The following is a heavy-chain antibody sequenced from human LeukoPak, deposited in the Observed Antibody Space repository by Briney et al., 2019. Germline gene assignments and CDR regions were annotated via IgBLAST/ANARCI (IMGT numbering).Heavy chain of an antibody. V-gene: IGHV4-39*01. CDR1: GGSISSGNCS. CDR2: IYYSGNT. CDR3: TRRSYGSSLVY. D-gene: IGHD6-13*01. J-gene: IGHJ4*02. Sequence: SETLSLTCSVSGGSISSGNCSWGWIRQPPGKGLEWIGNIYYSGNTCYNSSLKSRVTIFVDMSKNQLSLKLTSVTAADTAVYYCTRRSYGSSLVYWGQGTLVTVSS.